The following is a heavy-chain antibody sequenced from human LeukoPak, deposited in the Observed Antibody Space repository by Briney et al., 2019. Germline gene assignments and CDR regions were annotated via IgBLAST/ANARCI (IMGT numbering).Heavy chain of an antibody. D-gene: IGHD3-3*01. CDR1: GFTFSDYY. J-gene: IGHJ6*02. CDR3: ARDYDFWSGYGYYYGMDV. Sequence: GGSLRLPCAASGFTFSDYYMSWIRQAPGKGLEWVSYISSSGSTIYYADSVKGRFTISRDNAKNSLYLQMNSLRAEDTAVYYCARDYDFWSGYGYYYGMDVWGQGTTVTVSS. V-gene: IGHV3-11*01. CDR2: ISSSGSTI.